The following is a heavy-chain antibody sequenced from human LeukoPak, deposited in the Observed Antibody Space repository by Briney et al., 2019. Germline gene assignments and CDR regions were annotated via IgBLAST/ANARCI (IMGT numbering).Heavy chain of an antibody. J-gene: IGHJ6*02. Sequence: TSETLSLTCTVSGGSVSSTSYYWSWIRQPPGKGLEWIGYIYYSGSTNYNPSLKSRVTISVDTSKNQFSLKLSSVTAADTAVYYCARGWKTWEVVPAATQPYYGMDVWGQGTTVTVSS. D-gene: IGHD2-2*01. CDR3: ARGWKTWEVVPAATQPYYGMDV. CDR1: GGSVSSTSYY. CDR2: IYYSGST. V-gene: IGHV4-61*01.